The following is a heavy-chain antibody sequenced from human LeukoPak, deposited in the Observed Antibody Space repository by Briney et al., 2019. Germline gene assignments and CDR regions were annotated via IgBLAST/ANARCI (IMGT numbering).Heavy chain of an antibody. Sequence: GASVKVSCKVSRYSLTEFSMHWVRQPPGKGLEWMGGFDPEHGETIYPQRFQGRVTMTEDTSTDTAYMELSSLRSEDTAVYYCATSSIYYYDSSSEPRPFDYWGQGALVTVSS. J-gene: IGHJ4*02. D-gene: IGHD3-22*01. V-gene: IGHV1-24*01. CDR2: FDPEHGET. CDR3: ATSSIYYYDSSSEPRPFDY. CDR1: RYSLTEFS.